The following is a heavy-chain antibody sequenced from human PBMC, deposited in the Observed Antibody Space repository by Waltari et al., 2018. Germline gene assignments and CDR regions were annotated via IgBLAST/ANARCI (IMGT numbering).Heavy chain of an antibody. J-gene: IGHJ4*02. V-gene: IGHV3-9*01. CDR2: ISWNSGSI. Sequence: EVHLVESGGGLVQPGRSLRLSCAASGFSFKDDAMHWVRQAPGKGLEWVSGISWNSGSIGNADSVKCRFTISRDNAKNSLYLQMNSLRPEDTALYFCARGYSGWWYFFDYWGQGTPVTVSS. CDR1: GFSFKDDA. D-gene: IGHD6-19*01. CDR3: ARGYSGWWYFFDY.